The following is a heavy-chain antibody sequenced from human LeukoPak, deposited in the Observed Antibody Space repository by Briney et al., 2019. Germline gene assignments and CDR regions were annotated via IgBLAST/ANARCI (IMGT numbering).Heavy chain of an antibody. D-gene: IGHD2-21*02. CDR3: AKDRLLNCRGDCYIFDY. CDR2: ISGSGDST. V-gene: IGHV3-23*01. CDR1: GFTLSSYE. J-gene: IGHJ4*02. Sequence: GGSLRLSCTASGFTLSSYEMSWIRQAPGKGLEWVSSISGSGDSTFYADSVKGRFSISRDNSKNTLYLQVNGLRTEDTAVYYCAKDRLLNCRGDCYIFDYWGQGTVVTVSS.